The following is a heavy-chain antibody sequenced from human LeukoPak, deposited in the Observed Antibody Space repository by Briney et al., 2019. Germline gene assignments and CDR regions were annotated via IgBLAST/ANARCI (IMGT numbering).Heavy chain of an antibody. CDR1: GGTFSSYA. Sequence: SVKVSCKASGGTFSSYAISWVRQAPGQGLEWMGGIIPIFGTANYAQKFQGRVTITTDESTSTAYMELGSLRSEDTAVYYCARGEDGYNFLFDYWGQGTLVTVSS. CDR2: IIPIFGTA. V-gene: IGHV1-69*05. CDR3: ARGEDGYNFLFDY. J-gene: IGHJ4*02. D-gene: IGHD5-24*01.